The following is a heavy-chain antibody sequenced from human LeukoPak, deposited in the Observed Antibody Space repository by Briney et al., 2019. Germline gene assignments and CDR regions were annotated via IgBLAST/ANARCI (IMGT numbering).Heavy chain of an antibody. CDR3: AKDRWRDGSSSFDN. CDR1: GYTFTSYS. V-gene: IGHV1-18*01. D-gene: IGHD6-6*01. CDR2: ISTHNGNS. J-gene: IGHJ4*02. Sequence: ASVKVSCKASGYTFTSYSINWVRQAPGQGLEWMGWISTHNGNSNYAQKLQGRVTMTTDTSTSTAYMELRSLRSDDTAMYYCAKDRWRDGSSSFDNWGQGTLVTVSS.